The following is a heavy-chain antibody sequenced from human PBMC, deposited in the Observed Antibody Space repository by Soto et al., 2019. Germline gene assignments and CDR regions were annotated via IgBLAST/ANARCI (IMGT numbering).Heavy chain of an antibody. Sequence: GGSLRLSCAASGFTFSSYWMHWVRQAPGKGLVWVSRINSDGSSTSYADSVKGRFTISRDNAKNTLYLQMNSLRAEDTAVYYCARGADSDPTVEFFYDYWGQGTLVTVSS. D-gene: IGHD3-10*01. CDR2: INSDGSST. J-gene: IGHJ4*02. V-gene: IGHV3-74*01. CDR1: GFTFSSYW. CDR3: ARGADSDPTVEFFYDY.